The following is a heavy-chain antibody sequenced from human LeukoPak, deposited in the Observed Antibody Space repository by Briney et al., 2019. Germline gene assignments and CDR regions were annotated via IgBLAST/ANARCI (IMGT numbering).Heavy chain of an antibody. CDR3: AKGGKWDVTPFDY. Sequence: GGSLRLSCAASGFTFSTYAMSWVRQAPGKGLEWVSVISGGGGRTYYADSVKGRFTISRDNSKNTLYLQVNSLRAEDTAVYYCAKGGKWDVTPFDYWGQGTLVTVSS. J-gene: IGHJ4*02. D-gene: IGHD1-26*01. V-gene: IGHV3-23*01. CDR2: ISGGGGRT. CDR1: GFTFSTYA.